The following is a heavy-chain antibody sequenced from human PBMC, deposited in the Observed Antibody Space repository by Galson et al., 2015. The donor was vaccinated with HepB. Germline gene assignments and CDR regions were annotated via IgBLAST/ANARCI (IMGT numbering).Heavy chain of an antibody. Sequence: FLRLYCAASGFTFNSHDMHWVRQATGEGLEWVAIVSFDGNSKSYADSVKGRFSISRDNSKDTLYLKMNNLRVDDTAVYYCARDEGVRTVVTPRFGYWGQGTLVTVSS. CDR2: VSFDGNSK. D-gene: IGHD4-23*01. V-gene: IGHV3-30-3*01. CDR3: ARDEGVRTVVTPRFGY. CDR1: GFTFNSHD. J-gene: IGHJ4*02.